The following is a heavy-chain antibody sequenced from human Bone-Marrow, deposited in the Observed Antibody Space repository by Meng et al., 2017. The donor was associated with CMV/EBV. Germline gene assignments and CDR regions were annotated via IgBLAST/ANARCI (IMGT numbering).Heavy chain of an antibody. CDR1: GYTFTGYY. CDR3: ARTEGDIVVAPAASGHTGMDV. Sequence: ASVKVSCKASGYTFTGYYIHWVRQAPGQGLEWMGWINPNSSGTNYAQKFQGRVTMTRDTSISTAYMELSKLRSDDTAVYYCARTEGDIVVAPAASGHTGMDVWGQGTTVTVSS. D-gene: IGHD2-2*01. V-gene: IGHV1-2*02. J-gene: IGHJ6*02. CDR2: INPNSSGT.